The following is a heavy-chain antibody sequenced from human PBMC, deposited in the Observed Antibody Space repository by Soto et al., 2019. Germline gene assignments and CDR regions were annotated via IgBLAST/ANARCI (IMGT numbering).Heavy chain of an antibody. CDR1: GGSISNYY. Sequence: QVQLQESGPRLVKPSETLSLTCIVSGGSISNYYWSWIRQPPGKGLEWIGYIYYSGSTNYNPSLPSRVTISVDTSKNQFPLKLSSVTAEDTAFYYCARAVLPATAPFDYWGQGTLVTVSS. CDR3: ARAVLPATAPFDY. D-gene: IGHD2-2*01. V-gene: IGHV4-59*01. J-gene: IGHJ4*02. CDR2: IYYSGST.